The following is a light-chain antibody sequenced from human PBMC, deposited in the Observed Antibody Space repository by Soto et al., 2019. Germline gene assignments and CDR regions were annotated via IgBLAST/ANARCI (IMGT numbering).Light chain of an antibody. J-gene: IGLJ2*01. V-gene: IGLV2-14*01. CDR3: SSYTSARTPLV. CDR1: GSDVGGYNY. Sequence: QSALTQPASVSGSPGQSITISCTGTGSDVGGYNYVSWYQQHPGKAPKVMIYDVSKRPSGVSNRFSGSKSGNTASLTISGLQAEDEADYYCSSYTSARTPLVFGGGTKVIVL. CDR2: DVS.